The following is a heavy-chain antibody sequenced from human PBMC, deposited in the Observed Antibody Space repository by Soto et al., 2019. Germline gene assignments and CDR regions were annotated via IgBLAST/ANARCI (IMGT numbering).Heavy chain of an antibody. D-gene: IGHD3-10*01. CDR3: ARDLMVRGVGTAY. V-gene: IGHV4-4*02. Sequence: QVQLQESGPGLVKPSGTLSLTCIVSGGSINSNNWWSWVRQPPGKGLEWIGEVYHSGTTNYNPSLKSRVSIPRDKSKNQFSLILDSVTAADTAVYYCARDLMVRGVGTAYWGQGTLVTVSS. CDR1: GGSINSNNW. CDR2: VYHSGTT. J-gene: IGHJ4*02.